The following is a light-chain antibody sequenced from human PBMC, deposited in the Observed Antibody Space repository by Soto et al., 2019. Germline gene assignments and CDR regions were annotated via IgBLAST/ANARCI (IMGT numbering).Light chain of an antibody. CDR1: ENVGTN. J-gene: IGKJ4*01. Sequence: IVMTQSPATLSVSPGEGVTLSCRASENVGTNLAWYQQKPGQAPRLLIYGSSTRATGIPATFSGSGSGTEFTLTISSLQSADSAIYYCQQYNNWGLSFGGGTKVEI. CDR3: QQYNNWGLS. CDR2: GSS. V-gene: IGKV3D-15*01.